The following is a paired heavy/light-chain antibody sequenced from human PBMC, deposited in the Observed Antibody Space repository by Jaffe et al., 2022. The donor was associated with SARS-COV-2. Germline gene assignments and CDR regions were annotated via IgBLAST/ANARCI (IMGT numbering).Heavy chain of an antibody. J-gene: IGHJ6*01. CDR2: IYHSGST. V-gene: IGHV4-4*02. CDR1: GGSISSSNW. D-gene: IGHD1-26*01. CDR3: ARRSYEQHTFYNYYGLDV. Sequence: QVQLQESGPGLVRPSGTLSLTCAVSGGSISSSNWWSWVRQSPGKGLEWIGEIYHSGSTNYNPSLKSRVTISVDKSKNQFSLSLSSVTAADTAVYYCARRSYEQHTFYNYYGLDVWGQGTTVTVSS.
Light chain of an antibody. CDR1: QSLLHSSGYNF. Sequence: DIVMTQSPLSLPVTPGEPASISCRSSQSLLHSSGYNFLDWYLQKPGQSPQLLIYLGSYRASGVPDRFGGSGSGTDFTLKISRVEAEDVGVYYCMQALQTPTFGGGTKVEIK. V-gene: IGKV2-28*01. CDR3: MQALQTPT. CDR2: LGS. J-gene: IGKJ4*01.